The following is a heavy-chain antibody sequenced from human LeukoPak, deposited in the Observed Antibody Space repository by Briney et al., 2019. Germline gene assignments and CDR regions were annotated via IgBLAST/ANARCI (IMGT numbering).Heavy chain of an antibody. J-gene: IGHJ5*02. V-gene: IGHV3-21*01. Sequence: GGSLRLSCAAPGFIFSSYSMNWVRQAPGKGLEWVSSISSSSSYIDYADSVKGRFTISRDNSKNTLYLQMNSLRAEDTAVYYCARDALRVATSNWFDPWGQGTLVTVSS. CDR3: ARDALRVATSNWFDP. CDR2: ISSSSSYI. CDR1: GFIFSSYS. D-gene: IGHD5-12*01.